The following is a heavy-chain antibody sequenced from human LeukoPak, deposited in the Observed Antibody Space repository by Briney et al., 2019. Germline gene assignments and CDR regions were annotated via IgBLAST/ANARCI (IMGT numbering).Heavy chain of an antibody. V-gene: IGHV3-64*01. CDR1: GFTFSSYA. D-gene: IGHD2-2*01. Sequence: GGSLRLSCAASGFTFSSYAMHWVRQAPGKGLEYVSAISSNGRSTYYANSVKGRFTISRDNSENTLCLQMGSLRAEDMAVYYCARGYCSSTSCYFGYYYYYYGMDVWGQGTTVTVSS. CDR3: ARGYCSSTSCYFGYYYYYYGMDV. J-gene: IGHJ6*02. CDR2: ISSNGRST.